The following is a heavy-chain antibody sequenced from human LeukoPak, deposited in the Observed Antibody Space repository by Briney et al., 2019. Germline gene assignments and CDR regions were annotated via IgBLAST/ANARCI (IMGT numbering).Heavy chain of an antibody. V-gene: IGHV4-38-2*01. CDR2: IYHSGST. CDR1: GYSISSGYY. D-gene: IGHD3-10*01. Sequence: SETLSLTCAVSGYSISSGYYWGWIRQPPGKGLEWIGSIYHSGSTYHNPSLKSRVTISVDTSKNQFSLKLSSVTAADTAVYYCARGTNMVRGVTSAADFDYWGQGTLVTVSS. J-gene: IGHJ4*02. CDR3: ARGTNMVRGVTSAADFDY.